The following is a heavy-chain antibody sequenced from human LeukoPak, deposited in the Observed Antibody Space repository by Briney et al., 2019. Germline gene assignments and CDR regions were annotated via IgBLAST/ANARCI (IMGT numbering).Heavy chain of an antibody. CDR1: GYTFTIYD. Sequence: ASVTVSYKCSGYTFTIYDINWVRQATGQGLEWMGWMNPNSGNTGYAQKSQGRVTMTSNTSLSTAYMELSSLRSEDTAVYYCARGVDIVATAQYWGQGTLVTVSS. CDR2: MNPNSGNT. CDR3: ARGVDIVATAQY. J-gene: IGHJ4*02. V-gene: IGHV1-8*01. D-gene: IGHD5-12*01.